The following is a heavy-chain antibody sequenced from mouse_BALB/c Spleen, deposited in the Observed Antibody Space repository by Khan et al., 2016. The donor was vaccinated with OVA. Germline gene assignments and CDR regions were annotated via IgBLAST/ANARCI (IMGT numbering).Heavy chain of an antibody. J-gene: IGHJ2*01. V-gene: IGHV1-7*01. CDR2: INPSTGYT. Sequence: QVQLQQSGAELAKPGASVKMSCKASGYTFINYWILWVKQRPGQGLEWIGYINPSTGYTEYNQNFKDKATLTAAKSSSTAYMQLSSLTSEYSAVYDCARRGLRWDFDYWGQGTTLTVSS. CDR3: ARRGLRWDFDY. CDR1: GYTFINYW. D-gene: IGHD1-1*01.